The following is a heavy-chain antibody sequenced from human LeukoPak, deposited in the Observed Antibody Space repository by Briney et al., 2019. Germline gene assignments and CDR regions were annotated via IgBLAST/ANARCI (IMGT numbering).Heavy chain of an antibody. CDR1: GFTFSSYW. D-gene: IGHD1-14*01. Sequence: GGTLRLSCAASGFTFSSYWMHWVRQVPGKGLVWVARINPGGSSITYADSVKGRFTISRDNAKNTLYLQMDSLRAEDTGVYYCARSNQADDYWGQGTLVTVSS. V-gene: IGHV3-74*01. J-gene: IGHJ4*02. CDR2: INPGGSSI. CDR3: ARSNQADDY.